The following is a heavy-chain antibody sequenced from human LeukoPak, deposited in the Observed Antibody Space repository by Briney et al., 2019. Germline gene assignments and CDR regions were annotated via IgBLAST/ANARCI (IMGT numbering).Heavy chain of an antibody. D-gene: IGHD5-24*01. Sequence: SETLSLTCGVYGGSFSCYDWSWVRQPPGKGLEWIGEINDGGDTNYNPSLKSRVTMSVDTSKNHFSLEVRSMTAADTAVYYCARGLGWKVATMGLFFMDVWGEGTTVTVSS. J-gene: IGHJ6*03. CDR2: INDGGDT. V-gene: IGHV4-34*01. CDR1: GGSFSCYD. CDR3: ARGLGWKVATMGLFFMDV.